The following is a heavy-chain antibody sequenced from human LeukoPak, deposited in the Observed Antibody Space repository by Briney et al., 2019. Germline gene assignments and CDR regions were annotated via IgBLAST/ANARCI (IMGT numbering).Heavy chain of an antibody. CDR1: GFTFSSYA. CDR3: ARDHGYSYGNWYFDL. V-gene: IGHV3-20*04. Sequence: PGGSLRLSCAASGFTFSSYAMSWVRQAPGKGLEWVSGINWNGVSTGYADSVKGRFTISRDNAKNSLYLQMNSLRAEDTALYYCARDHGYSYGNWYFDLWGRGTLVTVSS. D-gene: IGHD5-18*01. CDR2: INWNGVST. J-gene: IGHJ2*01.